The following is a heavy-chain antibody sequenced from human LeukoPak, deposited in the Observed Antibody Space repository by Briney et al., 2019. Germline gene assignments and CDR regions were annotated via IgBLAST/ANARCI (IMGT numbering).Heavy chain of an antibody. CDR2: IYYSGST. D-gene: IGHD5-24*01. V-gene: IGHV4-59*01. J-gene: IGHJ4*02. CDR3: ARGEDGYNVDY. Sequence: SETLSLTCTVSGGSISSYYWSWIRQPPGKGLEWIGYIYYSGSTNYNPSLKSRVTISVDTSKNQFSLKLSSVTAADTAVYYCARGEDGYNVDYWGQGTLVTVSS. CDR1: GGSISSYY.